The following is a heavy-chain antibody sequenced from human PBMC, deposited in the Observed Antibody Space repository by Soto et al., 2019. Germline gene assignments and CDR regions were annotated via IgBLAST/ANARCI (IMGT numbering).Heavy chain of an antibody. D-gene: IGHD3-3*01. CDR2: VYYTLST. CDR3: ARSVAVPGAHIDY. V-gene: IGHV4-59*01. Sequence: LXLTCRCSGGSISGAYWRCIRQSPGKGLEWLGYVYYTLSTNYSPSLRSRVSISVDTSKNEFSLRLSSVTAADTAVYFCARSVAVPGAHIDYWGQGTQVTVSS. CDR1: GGSISGAY. J-gene: IGHJ4*02.